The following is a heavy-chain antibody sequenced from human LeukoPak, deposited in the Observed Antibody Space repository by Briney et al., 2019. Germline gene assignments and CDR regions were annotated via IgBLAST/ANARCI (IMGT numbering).Heavy chain of an antibody. D-gene: IGHD3-10*01. V-gene: IGHV3-23*01. Sequence: GGSLRLSCAASGFTFSRYAMSWVRQAPGKGLEWVSAISGSGGSTYYADSVKGRFTISRDNSKNTLYLQMNSLRAEDTAVYYCAKDYFKMVRGVLDYWGQGTLVTVPS. CDR2: ISGSGGST. CDR1: GFTFSRYA. CDR3: AKDYFKMVRGVLDY. J-gene: IGHJ4*02.